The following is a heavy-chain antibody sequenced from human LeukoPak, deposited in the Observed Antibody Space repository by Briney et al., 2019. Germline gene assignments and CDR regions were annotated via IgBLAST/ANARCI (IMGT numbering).Heavy chain of an antibody. V-gene: IGHV3-30*04. D-gene: IGHD6-19*01. CDR1: GFTFSSYA. J-gene: IGHJ6*03. CDR3: ARDYSSGWYANMDV. CDR2: ISYDGSNK. Sequence: PGGSLRLSCAASGFTFSSYAMDWVRQAPGKGLEWVTIISYDGSNKYYADYVKGRFTISRDNSKNTLYLQMNSLRAEDTAVYYCARDYSSGWYANMDVWGKGTTVTVSS.